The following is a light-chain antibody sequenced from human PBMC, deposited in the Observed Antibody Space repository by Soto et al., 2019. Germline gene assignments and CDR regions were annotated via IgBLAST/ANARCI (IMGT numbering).Light chain of an antibody. CDR1: SSNIGSNT. J-gene: IGLJ2*01. CDR3: AAWDDSLNGSHVV. Sequence: QAVVTQPPSASGTPGQRVTISCSGSSSNIGSNTVNWYQQLPRTAPKLLIYSNNQRPSGVPDRFSGSKSGTSASLAISGLQSEDEADYYCAAWDDSLNGSHVVFGGGTQLTVL. V-gene: IGLV1-44*01. CDR2: SNN.